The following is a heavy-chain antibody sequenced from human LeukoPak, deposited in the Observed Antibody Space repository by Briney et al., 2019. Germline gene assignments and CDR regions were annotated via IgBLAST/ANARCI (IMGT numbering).Heavy chain of an antibody. J-gene: IGHJ3*02. Sequence: ASVKVSCKASGYTVTGYYMRWVRQAPGQGLEWMGWINPNSGGTNYAQKFQGRVTMTRDTSISTAYMELSRLRSDDTAVYYCARTLFYGDYGVDDAFDIWGQGTMVTVSS. CDR3: ARTLFYGDYGVDDAFDI. CDR1: GYTVTGYY. V-gene: IGHV1-2*02. CDR2: INPNSGGT. D-gene: IGHD4-17*01.